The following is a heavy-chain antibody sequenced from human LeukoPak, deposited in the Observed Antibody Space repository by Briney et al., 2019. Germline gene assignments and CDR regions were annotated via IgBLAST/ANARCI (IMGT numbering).Heavy chain of an antibody. CDR1: VYTLTELS. CDR3: ATDSARPEMNYSYYMDV. Sequence: GASVKVSCKVSVYTLTELSMHWVRQAPGKGRDGMGGFYPEDGETIYAQKFQGRVTMTEDTSTDTAYLELSSLRSEDTAVYYCATDSARPEMNYSYYMDVWGKGTTVTVSS. D-gene: IGHD6-6*01. J-gene: IGHJ6*03. V-gene: IGHV1-24*01. CDR2: FYPEDGET.